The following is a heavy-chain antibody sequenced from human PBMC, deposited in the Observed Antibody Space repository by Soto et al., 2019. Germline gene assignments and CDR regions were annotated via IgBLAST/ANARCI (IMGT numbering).Heavy chain of an antibody. V-gene: IGHV1-69*13. CDR1: GGTFSSYA. J-gene: IGHJ4*02. D-gene: IGHD2-21*02. Sequence: VKVSCKASGGTFSSYAISWVRQAPGQGLEWMGGIIPIFGTANYAQKFQGRVTITADESTSTAYMELSSLRSEDTAVYYCASGLYIVVVTAPFDYWGQGTLVTVSS. CDR3: ASGLYIVVVTAPFDY. CDR2: IIPIFGTA.